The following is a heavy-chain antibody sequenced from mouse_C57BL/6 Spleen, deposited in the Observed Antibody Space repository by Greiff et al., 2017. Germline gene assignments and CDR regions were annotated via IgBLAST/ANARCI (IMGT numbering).Heavy chain of an antibody. CDR1: GFSLTSYG. Sequence: VKLMESGPGLVQPSQSLSITCTVSGFSLTSYGVHWVRQSPGKGLEWLGVIWRGGSTDYNAAFMSRLSITKDNSKSQVFFKMNSLQADDTAIYDCAKNWDYDDAMDYWGQGTSVTVSS. J-gene: IGHJ4*01. D-gene: IGHD2-4*01. V-gene: IGHV2-5*01. CDR2: IWRGGST. CDR3: AKNWDYDDAMDY.